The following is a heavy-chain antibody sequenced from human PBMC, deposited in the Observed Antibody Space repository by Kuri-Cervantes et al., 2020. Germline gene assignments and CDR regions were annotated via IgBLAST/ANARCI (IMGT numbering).Heavy chain of an antibody. D-gene: IGHD2/OR15-2a*01. CDR2: INHRGST. CDR3: ARGGAIYFWLDV. CDR1: GGSFSGYS. V-gene: IGHV4-34*01. Sequence: GSLRLSCAVYGGSFSGYSWTWIRQPPGKGLEWIGEINHRGSTNYNPSLKSRVTISVDTSKNQFSLKLTSVTAADTAVYYCARGGAIYFWLDVWGKGTTVTVSS. J-gene: IGHJ6*04.